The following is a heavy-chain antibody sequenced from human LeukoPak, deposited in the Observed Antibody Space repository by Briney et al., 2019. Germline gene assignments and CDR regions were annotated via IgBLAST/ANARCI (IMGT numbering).Heavy chain of an antibody. Sequence: SETLSLTCAVYGGSFSGYYWSWIRQPPGKGLEWIGEINHSGSTNYNPSLKSRVTISVDTSKNQFSLKLSSVTAADTAVYYCARGDDYGDWYSDYWGQGTLVTVSS. CDR1: GGSFSGYY. V-gene: IGHV4-34*01. CDR2: INHSGST. J-gene: IGHJ4*02. CDR3: ARGDDYGDWYSDY. D-gene: IGHD4-17*01.